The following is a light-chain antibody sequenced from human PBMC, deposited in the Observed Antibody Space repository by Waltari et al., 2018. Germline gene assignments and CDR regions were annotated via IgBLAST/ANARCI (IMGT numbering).Light chain of an antibody. V-gene: IGLV2-8*01. J-gene: IGLJ3*02. CDR1: SSDVGGYNY. Sequence: QSALTQPPSASGSPGQSVAISCTGTSSDVGGYNYVSWYQQHPGKAPKLMIYEVNKRPSRAPVRFSGSKSGKPASLTVSGLQAEDEADYYCSSYAGSDIWVFGGGTRLTVL. CDR2: EVN. CDR3: SSYAGSDIWV.